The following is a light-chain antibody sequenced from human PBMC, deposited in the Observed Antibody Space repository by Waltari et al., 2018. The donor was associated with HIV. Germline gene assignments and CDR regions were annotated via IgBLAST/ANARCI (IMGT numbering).Light chain of an antibody. Sequence: DIYLTQSPSFVSASVGDRVTITCRASQGISNYLAWYQQKPGKAPKLLIYTASTLQSGVPSRFSGSGSGTEFTLIISSLQAEDFATYFCQQLNNYPLTFGRGTKVEIK. CDR1: QGISNY. CDR3: QQLNNYPLT. CDR2: TAS. J-gene: IGKJ4*02. V-gene: IGKV1-9*01.